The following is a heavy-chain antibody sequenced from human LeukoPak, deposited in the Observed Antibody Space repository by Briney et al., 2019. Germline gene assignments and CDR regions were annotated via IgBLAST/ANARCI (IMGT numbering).Heavy chain of an antibody. CDR3: ARVDSGSLDS. CDR2: INHSGST. Sequence: SETLSLTCAVYGGSFSGYYWNWIRQPPGKGLEWIGEINHSGSTNYNPSLKSRVTMSVDTSKNQFSLKLSSVTAADTAVYYCARVDSGSLDSWDHGTLVIVSS. V-gene: IGHV4-34*01. CDR1: GGSFSGYY. J-gene: IGHJ5*01. D-gene: IGHD3-10*01.